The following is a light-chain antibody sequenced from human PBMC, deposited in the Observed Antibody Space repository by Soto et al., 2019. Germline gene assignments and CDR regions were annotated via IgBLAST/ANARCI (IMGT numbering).Light chain of an antibody. Sequence: IQLTQSPSSLSASVGDRVTITCRASQDIRSRLAWYQQKPGKAPKLLIYAASTLQSGVPSRFSGSGSGTASTLTISSLQPEDFATYYCQQLDSYPITFGQGTRLEIK. CDR2: AAS. V-gene: IGKV1-9*01. J-gene: IGKJ5*01. CDR3: QQLDSYPIT. CDR1: QDIRSR.